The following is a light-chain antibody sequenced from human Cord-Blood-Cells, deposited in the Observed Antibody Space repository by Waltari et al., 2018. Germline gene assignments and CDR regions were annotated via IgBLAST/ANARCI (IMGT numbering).Light chain of an antibody. CDR1: QSISSY. V-gene: IGKV1-39*01. Sequence: DIQMTQSPSSLSASVGDRVTITCRASQSISSYLNWYQQKPGKAPKLLIYAASSLQSGVPSRFSGSGSGTDCTLTISSLQPEDFATYYCQQSYSTPYTVGQGTKLEIK. CDR2: AAS. J-gene: IGKJ2*01. CDR3: QQSYSTPYT.